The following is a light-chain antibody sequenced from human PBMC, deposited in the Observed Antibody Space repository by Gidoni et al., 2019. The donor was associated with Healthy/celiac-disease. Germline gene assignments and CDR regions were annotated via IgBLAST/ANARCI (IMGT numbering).Light chain of an antibody. V-gene: IGKV3-20*01. CDR1: QSVSSSY. CDR3: QQYGSSIT. CDR2: GAS. J-gene: IGKJ5*01. Sequence: EILLPQSPGTLSLSPGERATLSCRASQSVSSSYLAWYQQKPGQAPRLLIYGASSRATGIPDRFSGSGSGTDFTLTISRLEPEDFAVYYCQQYGSSITFXQXTRLXIK.